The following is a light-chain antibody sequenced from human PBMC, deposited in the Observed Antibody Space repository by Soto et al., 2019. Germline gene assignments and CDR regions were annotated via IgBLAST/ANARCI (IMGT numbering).Light chain of an antibody. CDR2: GAS. CDR1: QSVNSD. J-gene: IGKJ5*01. CDR3: QQYNNWPPCT. V-gene: IGKV3-15*01. Sequence: EIVLTQSPVTLSLSPGERATLSCRASQSVNSDLAWYQQKPGQAPRLLIYGASTRATGTPTRFSGSGSGTEFTLTISSLQSEDFAVYFCQQYNNWPPCTFGQGTRLEI.